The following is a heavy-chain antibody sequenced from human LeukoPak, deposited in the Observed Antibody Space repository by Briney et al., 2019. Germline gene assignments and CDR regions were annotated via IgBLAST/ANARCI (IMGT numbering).Heavy chain of an antibody. Sequence: ASVKVSCKASGYTFTSYDINWVRQATGQGLEWMGWMNPNSGNTGYAQKFQGRVTMTRNTSISTAYMELSSLRSEDTAVHYCARGPIAVASCSSDYWGQGTLVTVSS. CDR3: ARGPIAVASCSSDY. J-gene: IGHJ4*02. CDR2: MNPNSGNT. D-gene: IGHD6-19*01. V-gene: IGHV1-8*01. CDR1: GYTFTSYD.